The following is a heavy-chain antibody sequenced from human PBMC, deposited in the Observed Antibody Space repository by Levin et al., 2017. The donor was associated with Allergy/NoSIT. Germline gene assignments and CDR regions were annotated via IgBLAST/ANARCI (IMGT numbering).Heavy chain of an antibody. CDR3: SKSLGEY. D-gene: IGHD2/OR15-2a*01. Sequence: PGGSLRLSCAASGFTFDDHSMQWFRQAAGKGPEWVSSISWNSGSIGYADSVKGRFTISRDNARNSLYLQMNSLRPEDTALYYCSKSLGEYWGQGALVIVSS. V-gene: IGHV3-9*01. CDR2: ISWNSGSI. CDR1: GFTFDDHS. J-gene: IGHJ4*02.